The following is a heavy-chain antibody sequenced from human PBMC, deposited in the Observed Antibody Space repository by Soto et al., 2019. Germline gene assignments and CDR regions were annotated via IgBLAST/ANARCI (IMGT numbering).Heavy chain of an antibody. CDR1: GGSISSGDYY. CDR3: ARGYGDYYYYGMDV. D-gene: IGHD4-17*01. Sequence: SETLSLTCTVSGGSISSGDYYWSWIRQPPGKGLEWIGYIYYSGSTYYNPSLKSRVTISVDRSKNQFSLKLSSVTAADTAVYYCARGYGDYYYYGMDVWGQGTTVTVSS. J-gene: IGHJ6*02. CDR2: IYYSGST. V-gene: IGHV4-30-4*01.